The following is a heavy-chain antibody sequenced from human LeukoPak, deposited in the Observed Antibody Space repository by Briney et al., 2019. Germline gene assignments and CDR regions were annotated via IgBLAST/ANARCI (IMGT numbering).Heavy chain of an antibody. J-gene: IGHJ4*02. Sequence: GGSLRLSCAASGFTFDDYAMHWVRQAPGKGLEWVSLISWDGGSTYCADSVKGRFTISRDNSKNSLYLQMNSLRAEDTALYYCAKDISGSYFRRFDYWGQGTLVTVSS. CDR3: AKDISGSYFRRFDY. D-gene: IGHD1-26*01. CDR1: GFTFDDYA. CDR2: ISWDGGST. V-gene: IGHV3-43D*04.